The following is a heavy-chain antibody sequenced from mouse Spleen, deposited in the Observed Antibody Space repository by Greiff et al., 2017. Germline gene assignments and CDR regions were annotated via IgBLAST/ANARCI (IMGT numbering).Heavy chain of an antibody. CDR2: IYPGDGDT. V-gene: IGHV1-82*01. CDR1: GYAFSSSW. D-gene: IGHD4-1*01. CDR3: AMETGSGFAY. J-gene: IGHJ3*01. Sequence: VQLQQSGPELVKPGASVKISCKASGYAFSSSWMNWVKQRPGKGLEWIGRIYPGDGDTNYNGKFKGKATLTADKSSSTAYMQLSSLTSEDSAVYFCAMETGSGFAYWGQGTLVTVSA.